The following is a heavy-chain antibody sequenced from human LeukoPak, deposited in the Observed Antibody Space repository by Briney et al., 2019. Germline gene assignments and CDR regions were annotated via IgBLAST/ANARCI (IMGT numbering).Heavy chain of an antibody. CDR3: ARVQGWAAMGPFDY. CDR1: GGSISSSSYY. D-gene: IGHD5-18*01. V-gene: IGHV4-39*07. Sequence: SETLSLACTVSGGSISSSSYYWGWIRQPPWKGLEWIGSIYYSGSTYYKPSLKSRVTISVDTSKNQFSLKLSSVTAADTAVYYCARVQGWAAMGPFDYWGQGTLVTVSS. J-gene: IGHJ4*02. CDR2: IYYSGST.